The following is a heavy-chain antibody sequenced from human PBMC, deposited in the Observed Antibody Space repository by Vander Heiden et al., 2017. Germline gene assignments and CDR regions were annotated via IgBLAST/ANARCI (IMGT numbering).Heavy chain of an antibody. CDR3: ATYSSLIPDY. CDR1: GYTSNNYG. D-gene: IGHD6-13*01. Sequence: QVPLVHSGAEVKKPGDSVKISCQASGYTSNNYGFTWVRQAPGQGLECMGWINTYNGITHYAQNVQGRVTMTADTSTTTAYMELRSLRSDDTAVYYCATYSSLIPDYWGQGTLVTVSA. CDR2: INTYNGIT. V-gene: IGHV1-18*01. J-gene: IGHJ4*02.